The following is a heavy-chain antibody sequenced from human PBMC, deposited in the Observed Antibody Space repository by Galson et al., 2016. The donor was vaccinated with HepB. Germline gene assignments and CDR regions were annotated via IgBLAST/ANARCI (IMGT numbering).Heavy chain of an antibody. D-gene: IGHD6-13*01. CDR3: AKGAAAYKVDWFDP. CDR2: IIGSGVNT. Sequence: KGLEWLSSIIGSGVNTFYADSVKGRFTISRDNSNNALYLQMNSLRAEDTAIYYCAKGAAAYKVDWFDPWGQGTTVTVSS. J-gene: IGHJ5*01. V-gene: IGHV3-23*01.